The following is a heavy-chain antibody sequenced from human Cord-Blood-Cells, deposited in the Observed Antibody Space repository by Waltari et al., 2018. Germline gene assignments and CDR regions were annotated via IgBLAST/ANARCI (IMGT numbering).Heavy chain of an antibody. CDR3: ARRTAARSGAFDI. J-gene: IGHJ3*02. CDR2: IYYSGST. Sequence: QLQLQESGPGLVKPSETLSLTCTVSGGSISSSSSYWGWLRQPPGKGLEWIGSIYYSGSTYYNPSLKSRVTISVDTSKNQFSRKLSSVTAADTAVYYCARRTAARSGAFDIWGQGTMVTVSS. CDR1: GGSISSSSSY. V-gene: IGHV4-39*07. D-gene: IGHD5-18*01.